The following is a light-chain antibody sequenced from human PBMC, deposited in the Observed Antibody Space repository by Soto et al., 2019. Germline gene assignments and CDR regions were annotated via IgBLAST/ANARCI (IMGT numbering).Light chain of an antibody. Sequence: QSALTQPASVSGSPGQSITISCTGTSSDVGGYNYVSWYQQLPGKAPKLMIYDVSDRPSGVSNRFSGSKSGNTASLTIYGLQAEEEADYYCSSYTSSRLYVVGTGTKLTVL. V-gene: IGLV2-14*01. CDR3: SSYTSSRLYV. CDR2: DVS. CDR1: SSDVGGYNY. J-gene: IGLJ1*01.